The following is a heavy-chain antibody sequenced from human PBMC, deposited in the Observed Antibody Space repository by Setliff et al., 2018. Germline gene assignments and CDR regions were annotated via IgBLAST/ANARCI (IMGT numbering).Heavy chain of an antibody. D-gene: IGHD1-26*01. CDR3: ARDREVVGSTRGTYYHYYHMDV. CDR2: IKQDGSEK. V-gene: IGHV3-7*01. Sequence: GSLRLSCAASGFTFSSYWMSWVRQAPGKGLEWVANIKQDGSEKYYVDSVKGRFTISRDNAKNSLYLQMNSLRAEDTAVYYCARDREVVGSTRGTYYHYYHMDVWGKGTTVTVSS. J-gene: IGHJ6*03. CDR1: GFTFSSYW.